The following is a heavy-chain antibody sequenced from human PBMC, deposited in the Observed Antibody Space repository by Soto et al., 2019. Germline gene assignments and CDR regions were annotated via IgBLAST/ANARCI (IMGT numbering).Heavy chain of an antibody. V-gene: IGHV4-39*01. CDR3: ARGNDRLRFLEWFRGWFDP. Sequence: QLQLQESGPGLVKPSETLSLTCTVSGGSISSSSYYWGWIRQPPGKGLEWIGSIYYSGSTYYNPSLKSRVTISVDTSKNQFSLKLSSVTAADTAVYYCARGNDRLRFLEWFRGWFDPWGQGTLVTVSS. CDR1: GGSISSSSYY. J-gene: IGHJ5*02. CDR2: IYYSGST. D-gene: IGHD3-3*01.